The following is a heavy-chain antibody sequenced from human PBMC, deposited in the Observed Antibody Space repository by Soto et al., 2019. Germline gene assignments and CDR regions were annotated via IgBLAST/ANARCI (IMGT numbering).Heavy chain of an antibody. CDR2: ISSSGYT. CDR3: TKDLIDYSNSYFDY. CDR1: GFSFSNYA. Sequence: GGSLRLSCATSGFSFSNYAMSWVRQAPGKGLEWVAGISSSGYTYYVDSLKGRFTISRDNSKNSLYLQMNSLGAEDTAVYYCTKDLIDYSNSYFDYWGQGTLVTVSS. D-gene: IGHD4-4*01. J-gene: IGHJ4*02. V-gene: IGHV3-23*01.